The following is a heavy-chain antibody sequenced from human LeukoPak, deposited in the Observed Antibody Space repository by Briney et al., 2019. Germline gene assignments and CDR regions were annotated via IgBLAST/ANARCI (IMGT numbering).Heavy chain of an antibody. D-gene: IGHD3-10*01. V-gene: IGHV3-21*01. CDR1: RFTFSNYA. J-gene: IGHJ4*02. CDR2: ISSSSSYI. CDR3: ARDALPPYYYGSGSYYNY. Sequence: GGSLRLSCAASRFTFSNYAMSWVRQAPGKGLEWVSSISSSSSYIYYADSVKGRFTISRDNAKNSLYLQMNSLRAEDTAVYYCARDALPPYYYGSGSYYNYWGQGTLVTVSS.